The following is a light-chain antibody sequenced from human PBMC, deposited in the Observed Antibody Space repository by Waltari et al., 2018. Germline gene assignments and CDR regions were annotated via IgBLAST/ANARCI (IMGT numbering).Light chain of an antibody. CDR1: QRISTY. CDR2: NAS. Sequence: EIVLTQSPATLSLSPGERATLTCRARQRISTYLAWYQQKPGQAPRLLMDNASNRTTGIPARFSGSGTGTDFTLTVSSLEPEDFAVYYCQQRGSWPLTFGGGTKVEIK. J-gene: IGKJ4*01. V-gene: IGKV3-11*01. CDR3: QQRGSWPLT.